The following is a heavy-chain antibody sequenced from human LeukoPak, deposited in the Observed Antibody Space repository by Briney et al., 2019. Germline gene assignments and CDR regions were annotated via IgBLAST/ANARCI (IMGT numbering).Heavy chain of an antibody. Sequence: ASVKVSCKASGYTFTSYGISWVRQAPGQGLEWTGWISAYNGNTNYAQKLQGRVTMTTDTSTSTAYMELRSLRSDDTAVYYCARDRLRMARGGSSAIWFDPWGQGTLVTVSS. D-gene: IGHD2-15*01. CDR3: ARDRLRMARGGSSAIWFDP. CDR1: GYTFTSYG. CDR2: ISAYNGNT. J-gene: IGHJ5*02. V-gene: IGHV1-18*01.